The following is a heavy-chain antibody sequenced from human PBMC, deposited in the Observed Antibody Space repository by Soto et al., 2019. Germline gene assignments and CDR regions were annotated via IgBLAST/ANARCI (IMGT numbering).Heavy chain of an antibody. CDR3: TTEIVVVTFSGWFDP. V-gene: IGHV3-15*01. Sequence: EVQLVESGRGLVKPGGSLRLSCAASGFTFSNAWMSWVRQAPGKGLEWVGRIKSKTDGGTTDYAAPVKGRFTISRDDSKNTLYLQMNSLKTEDTAVYYCTTEIVVVTFSGWFDPWGQGTLVTVSS. CDR2: IKSKTDGGTT. J-gene: IGHJ5*02. CDR1: GFTFSNAW. D-gene: IGHD2-21*02.